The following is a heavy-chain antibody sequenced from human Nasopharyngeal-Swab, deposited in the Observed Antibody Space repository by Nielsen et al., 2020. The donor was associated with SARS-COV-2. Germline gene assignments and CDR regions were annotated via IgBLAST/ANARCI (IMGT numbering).Heavy chain of an antibody. D-gene: IGHD6-13*01. CDR3: AKKDKLQHLDAFDI. J-gene: IGHJ3*02. Sequence: SETLSLTCTVSGGSISSGSYYWSWIRQPAGKGLEWIGRILTNGSTNYNPSLKSRITISVDTSKNQFYLRLSSVTAADTAVYYCAKKDKLQHLDAFDIWGQGTVVTVSS. CDR2: ILTNGST. V-gene: IGHV4-61*02. CDR1: GGSISSGSYY.